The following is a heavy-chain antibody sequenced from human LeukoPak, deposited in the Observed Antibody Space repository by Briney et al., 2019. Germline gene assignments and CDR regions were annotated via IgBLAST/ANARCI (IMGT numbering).Heavy chain of an antibody. CDR1: GFTFSSYA. Sequence: GGSLRLSCAASGFTFSSYAMSWVRQAPGKGLEWVSGVSGSGGSTYYADSVKGRFTISRDNSKNALYLQMNSLRAEDTAVYYCAKDLDIVATITGNWGQGTLVTVPS. V-gene: IGHV3-23*01. J-gene: IGHJ4*02. CDR3: AKDLDIVATITGN. CDR2: VSGSGGST. D-gene: IGHD5-12*01.